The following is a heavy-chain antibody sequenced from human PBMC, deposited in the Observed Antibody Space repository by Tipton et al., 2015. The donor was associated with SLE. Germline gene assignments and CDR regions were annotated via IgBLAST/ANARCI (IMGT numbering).Heavy chain of an antibody. V-gene: IGHV4-61*02. CDR1: GGSISRGSYY. CDR2: IYTSGST. J-gene: IGHJ4*02. CDR3: ARGPPFDY. Sequence: TLSLTCTVSGGSISRGSYYWSWIRQPAGKGLEWIGRIYTSGSTNYNPSLKSRVTISVDTSKNQFSLKLSSVTAADTAVYYCARGPPFDYWGQGTLVTVSS.